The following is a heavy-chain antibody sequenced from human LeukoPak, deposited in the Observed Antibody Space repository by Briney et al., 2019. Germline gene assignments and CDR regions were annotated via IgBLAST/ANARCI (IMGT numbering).Heavy chain of an antibody. D-gene: IGHD6-6*01. CDR1: GFRFSTYW. V-gene: IGHV3-23*01. Sequence: GGSLRLSCAASGFRFSTYWMSWVRQAPGKGLEWVSAISGSGGSTYYADSVKGRFTISRDNSKNTLYLQMNSLRAEDTAVYYCAKVGTYSSSSDYWGQGTLVTVSS. CDR3: AKVGTYSSSSDY. J-gene: IGHJ4*02. CDR2: ISGSGGST.